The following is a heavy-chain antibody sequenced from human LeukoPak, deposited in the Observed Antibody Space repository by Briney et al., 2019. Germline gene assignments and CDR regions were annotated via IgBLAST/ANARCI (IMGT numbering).Heavy chain of an antibody. V-gene: IGHV1-18*01. J-gene: IGHJ4*02. Sequence: GASVKVSCKTSGYSFSNYGISWVRQAPGQGLEWMGRIGRVTSNSGDVTYAPKFQDRVTVTTDTSTTTAYMELRSLRFDDTAVYFCARYNSLFRGVTTSDYWGQGTLVTVSS. CDR1: GYSFSNYG. CDR3: ARYNSLFRGVTTSDY. CDR2: IGRVTSNSGDV. D-gene: IGHD3-10*01.